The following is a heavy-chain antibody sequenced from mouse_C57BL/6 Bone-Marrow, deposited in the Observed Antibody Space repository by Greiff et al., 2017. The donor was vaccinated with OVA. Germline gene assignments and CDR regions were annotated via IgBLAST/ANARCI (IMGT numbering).Heavy chain of an antibody. V-gene: IGHV3-6*01. Sequence: EVQLVESGPGLVKPSQSLSLTCSVTGYSITSGYYWNWIRQFPGNKLEWMGYISYDGSNNYNPSLKNRISITRDTSKNQFFLKLNSVTTEDTATYYCAREGGLLLPFAYWGQGTLVTVSA. CDR2: ISYDGSN. J-gene: IGHJ3*01. D-gene: IGHD1-1*01. CDR3: AREGGLLLPFAY. CDR1: GYSITSGYY.